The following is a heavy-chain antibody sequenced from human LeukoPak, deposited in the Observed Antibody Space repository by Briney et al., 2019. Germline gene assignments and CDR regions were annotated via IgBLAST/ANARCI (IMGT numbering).Heavy chain of an antibody. CDR2: ISPSSSMM. Sequence: PGGSLRLSCSASGFTSSSYTMNWIRQAPGKGLEWVSSISPSSSMMHYADSVRGRFTISRDNAKNSLYLQMNSLRDEDTAVYYCARGESWAFAYWGQGTLVTVSS. D-gene: IGHD1-26*01. J-gene: IGHJ4*02. V-gene: IGHV3-48*02. CDR1: GFTSSSYT. CDR3: ARGESWAFAY.